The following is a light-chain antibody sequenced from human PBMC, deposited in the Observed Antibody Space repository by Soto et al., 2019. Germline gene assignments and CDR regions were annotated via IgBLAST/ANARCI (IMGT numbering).Light chain of an antibody. J-gene: IGKJ5*01. CDR2: AAS. CDR3: QQLNSYPIT. V-gene: IGKV1-9*01. Sequence: DIQLTQSPSFLSASVGDRVTITCRASQGISSYLAWYQQKPGKAPKLLIHAASTLQSGVPSRFSGSGSGTEFTLTINSLQPEDFATYYCQQLNSYPITFGQGTRLEIK. CDR1: QGISSY.